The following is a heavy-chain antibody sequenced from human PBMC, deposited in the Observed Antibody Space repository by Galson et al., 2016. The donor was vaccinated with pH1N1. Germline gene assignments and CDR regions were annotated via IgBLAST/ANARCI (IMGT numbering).Heavy chain of an antibody. CDR1: GGSVTSSSYY. CDR3: ATMKAVSGPLYMDV. D-gene: IGHD3-22*01. V-gene: IGHV4-39*07. J-gene: IGHJ6*03. CDR2: LYDRGST. Sequence: ETLTLTCTVSGGSVTSSSYYWGWIRQPPGRGLEWIGSLYDRGSTYYNSALTRRVAISIDTSKNQLSLKVNSVTAADAAVYYCATMKAVSGPLYMDVWGKGTTVTVSS.